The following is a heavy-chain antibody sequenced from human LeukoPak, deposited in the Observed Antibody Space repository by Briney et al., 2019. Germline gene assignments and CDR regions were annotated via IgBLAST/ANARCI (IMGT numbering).Heavy chain of an antibody. CDR2: ISSTGERT. J-gene: IGHJ4*02. CDR1: GFTFRGYV. V-gene: IGHV3-64D*06. CDR3: VKEECSSANCPGLYFDY. D-gene: IGHD2-2*01. Sequence: GGSLRLSSSASGFTFRGYVMHWVRQAPGKGLEYVSAISSTGERTYYADSVKGRFTISRDNSRSTLYLQMRSLRAEDMAMYYCVKEECSSANCPGLYFDYWGQGTLVTVSS.